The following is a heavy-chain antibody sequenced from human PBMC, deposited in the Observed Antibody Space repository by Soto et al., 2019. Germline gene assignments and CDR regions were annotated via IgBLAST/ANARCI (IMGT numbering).Heavy chain of an antibody. CDR3: ARGRGDMVVPAASGRGWFDP. V-gene: IGHV4-34*01. CDR1: GGSFSGYY. Sequence: SETLSLTCAVYGGSFSGYYWSWIRQPPGKGLEWIGEINHSGSTNYNPSLKSRVTISVGTSKNQLSLKLRSVTAADTAVYYCARGRGDMVVPAASGRGWFDPWGQGTLVTVSS. D-gene: IGHD2-2*01. J-gene: IGHJ5*02. CDR2: INHSGST.